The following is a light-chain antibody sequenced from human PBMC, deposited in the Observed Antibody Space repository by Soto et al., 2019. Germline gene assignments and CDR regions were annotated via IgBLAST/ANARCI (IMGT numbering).Light chain of an antibody. CDR1: RNINSY. Sequence: DIQMTQSPSSLSASVGDRVTITCRASRNINSYLNWYQHKPGKAPNLLIYAASSLQTGVPSRFSGSGSGTDFTLTISNLQPEDFATYYCQQSYSIPRWTFGQGTKVEIK. CDR2: AAS. CDR3: QQSYSIPRWT. J-gene: IGKJ1*01. V-gene: IGKV1-39*01.